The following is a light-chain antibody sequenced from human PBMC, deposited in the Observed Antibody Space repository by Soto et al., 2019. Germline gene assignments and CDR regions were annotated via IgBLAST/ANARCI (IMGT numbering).Light chain of an antibody. CDR3: LQDATYPWT. CDR2: DAS. Sequence: ANQMTQSPSSLSASVGDKVTITCRASQAIRTSLVWYQQKSGKAPSLLIADASSRHRGVPSRFSGSGFGTDFNLTITGLQPEDFATYYCLQDATYPWTFGQGTRVDIK. J-gene: IGKJ1*01. CDR1: QAIRTS. V-gene: IGKV1-6*01.